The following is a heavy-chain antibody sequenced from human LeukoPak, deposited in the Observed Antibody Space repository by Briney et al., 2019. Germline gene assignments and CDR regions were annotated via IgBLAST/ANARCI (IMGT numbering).Heavy chain of an antibody. V-gene: IGHV3-21*01. CDR3: AKVMREYCSSNTCGYFDY. CDR1: GFSLRDYS. D-gene: IGHD2-2*01. J-gene: IGHJ4*02. Sequence: GGSLRLSCAASGFSLRDYSMDWVRQAPGKGLEWVSSISSSSRYTFYVDSVKGRFTISRDNAKNSLYLQMNSLRVEDTAVYYCAKVMREYCSSNTCGYFDYWGQGTLVTVSS. CDR2: ISSSSRYT.